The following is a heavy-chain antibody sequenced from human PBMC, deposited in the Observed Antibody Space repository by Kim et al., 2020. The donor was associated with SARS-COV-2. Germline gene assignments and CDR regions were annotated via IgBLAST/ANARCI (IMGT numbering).Heavy chain of an antibody. J-gene: IGHJ4*02. CDR3: ARLRGRLLTQYYFDS. Sequence: GESLKISCEGSGYTFADLWIGWVRQMPGNGLEWMGIIYPGNSNTRYSPSFQGQVTMSADKSISTAYLQWSSLRASDTAMYYCARLRGRLLTQYYFDSWGQGTLVTVSS. CDR2: IYPGNSNT. CDR1: GYTFADLW. D-gene: IGHD2-15*01. V-gene: IGHV5-51*01.